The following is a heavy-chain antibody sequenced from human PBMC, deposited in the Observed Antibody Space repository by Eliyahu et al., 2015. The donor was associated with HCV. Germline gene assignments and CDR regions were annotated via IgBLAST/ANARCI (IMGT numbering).Heavy chain of an antibody. V-gene: IGHV1-46*03. Sequence: QVQLVQSGAEVKKPGASVKVSCKASGYTFTSYYMHWVRQAPGQGLEWMGIINPRGGSASYAQKFQGRVTMTRDTSTSTVFMELSSLRSEDTAVYYCATWRSAFYYGMDVWGQGTTVTVSS. J-gene: IGHJ6*02. D-gene: IGHD5-24*01. CDR2: INPRGGSA. CDR1: GYTFTSYY. CDR3: ATWRSAFYYGMDV.